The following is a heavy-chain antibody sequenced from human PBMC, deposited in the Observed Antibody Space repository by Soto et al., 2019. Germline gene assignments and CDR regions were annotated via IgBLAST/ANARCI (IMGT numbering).Heavy chain of an antibody. CDR1: GFTFSSYG. V-gene: IGHV3-30*18. CDR2: ISYDGSNK. D-gene: IGHD2-2*01. J-gene: IGHJ4*02. CDR3: AKDGFYCSSTSCYWDY. Sequence: PGGSLRLSCAASGFTFSSYGMHWVRQAPGKGLEWVAVISYDGSNKYYADSVKGRFTISRDNSKNTLYLQMNSLRAEDTAAYYCAKDGFYCSSTSCYWDYWGQGTLVTVSS.